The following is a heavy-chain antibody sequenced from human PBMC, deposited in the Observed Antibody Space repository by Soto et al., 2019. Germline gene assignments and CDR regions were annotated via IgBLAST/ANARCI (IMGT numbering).Heavy chain of an antibody. D-gene: IGHD5-12*01. J-gene: IGHJ4*02. CDR3: ATEGACQWLVY. CDR1: GFTLSTYS. V-gene: IGHV3-21*02. Sequence: EVRLVESGGGLVKPGGSLRLSCVASGFTLSTYSMSWVRQAPGKGLEWVSSINSRSTDIYYADSVKGRFTIFRDNAKNSLSLQMNSVRVEDTALYYCATEGACQWLVYWGQGTLVTVSS. CDR2: INSRSTDI.